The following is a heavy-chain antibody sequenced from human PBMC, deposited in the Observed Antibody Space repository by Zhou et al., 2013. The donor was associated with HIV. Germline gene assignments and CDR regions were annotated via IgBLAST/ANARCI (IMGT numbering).Heavy chain of an antibody. Sequence: QVQLVQSGAEVKKPGSSVKVSCKASGGTFSSYAISWVRQAPGQGLEWMGGIIPIFGTANYAQKFQGRVTITADESTSTAYMELSSLRSEDTAVYYCARVAHTNYYDSSGYYSLGYWGQGTLVTVSS. D-gene: IGHD3-22*01. CDR3: ARVAHTNYYDSSGYYSLGY. CDR2: IIPIFGTA. V-gene: IGHV1-69*12. CDR1: GGTFSSYA. J-gene: IGHJ4*02.